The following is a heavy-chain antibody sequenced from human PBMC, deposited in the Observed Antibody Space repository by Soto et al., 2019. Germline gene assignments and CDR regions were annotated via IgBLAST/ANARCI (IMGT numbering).Heavy chain of an antibody. CDR1: GGTFSSYA. CDR2: IIPIFGTA. CDR3: ARARGYGDSTGPFDY. Sequence: SVKVSCKASGGTFSSYAISWVRQAPGQGLEWMGGIIPIFGTANYAQKFQGRVTITADESTSTAYMELSSLRSEDTAVYYCARARGYGDSTGPFDYWGQGTLVTVSS. J-gene: IGHJ4*02. D-gene: IGHD4-17*01. V-gene: IGHV1-69*13.